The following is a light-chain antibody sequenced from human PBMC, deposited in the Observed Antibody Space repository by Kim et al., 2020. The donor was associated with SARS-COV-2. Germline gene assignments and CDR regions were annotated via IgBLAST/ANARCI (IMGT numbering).Light chain of an antibody. CDR2: AAS. CDR3: QKYDSGLRT. V-gene: IGKV1-27*01. CDR1: QGISTY. Sequence: SASVGDSVTITCRASQGISTYLAWYQHKPGKAPQLLIHAASTLQSGVPSRFSGSGSGTDFTLTITSLQLEDVATYYCQKYDSGLRTFGQGTKLEI. J-gene: IGKJ1*01.